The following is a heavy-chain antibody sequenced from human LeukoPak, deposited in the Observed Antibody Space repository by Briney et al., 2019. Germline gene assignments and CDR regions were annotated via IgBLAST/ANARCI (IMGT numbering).Heavy chain of an antibody. D-gene: IGHD5-24*01. CDR1: GGSISSYY. CDR3: ARVPPDGRWLPYYFDY. Sequence: TASETLSLTCTVSGGSISSYYWSWIRQPPGKGLEWIGYIYYSGSTNHTPSLKSRVTISVDTSKNQFSLKLSSVTAADTAVYYCARVPPDGRWLPYYFDYWGQGTLVTVSS. J-gene: IGHJ4*02. CDR2: IYYSGST. V-gene: IGHV4-59*01.